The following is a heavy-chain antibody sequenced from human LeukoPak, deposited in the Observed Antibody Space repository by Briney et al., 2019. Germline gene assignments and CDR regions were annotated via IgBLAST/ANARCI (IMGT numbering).Heavy chain of an antibody. Sequence: ASVKVSCKASGYTFTSYGISWVRQAPGQGLEWMGWTSAYNGNTNYAQKLQGRVTMTTDTSTSTAYMELRSLRSDDTAVYYCARETQSYDYVWGSYRYPDYWGQGTLVTVSS. CDR2: TSAYNGNT. V-gene: IGHV1-18*01. D-gene: IGHD3-16*02. J-gene: IGHJ4*02. CDR3: ARETQSYDYVWGSYRYPDY. CDR1: GYTFTSYG.